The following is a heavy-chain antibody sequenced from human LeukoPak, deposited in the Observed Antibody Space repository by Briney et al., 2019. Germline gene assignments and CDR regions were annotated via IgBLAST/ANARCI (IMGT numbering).Heavy chain of an antibody. J-gene: IGHJ4*01. D-gene: IGHD3-22*01. CDR3: AKGSYYYDTSGYFDS. CDR1: GFSFSSYW. V-gene: IGHV3-7*03. Sequence: PGGSLRLSCAASGFSFSSYWMSWVRQAPGKGLEWVANIKQDGSEKYYVDSVKGRFTISRDNAMNSLYLQMNSLRADDTAVYYCAKGSYYYDTSGYFDSWGHGALVTVSS. CDR2: IKQDGSEK.